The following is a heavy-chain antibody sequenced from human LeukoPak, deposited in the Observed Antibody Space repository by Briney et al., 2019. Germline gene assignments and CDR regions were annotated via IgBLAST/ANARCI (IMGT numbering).Heavy chain of an antibody. V-gene: IGHV3-48*04. D-gene: IGHD5-18*01. Sequence: GGSLRLSCVASGFTFSSYTMNWVRQAPGKELEWISYISSFSNTIYYADSVKGRFTISRDNAKNSLYLQMNSLRAEDTAVYYCARAETVDTAMVHFDYWGQGTLVTVSS. J-gene: IGHJ4*02. CDR3: ARAETVDTAMVHFDY. CDR2: ISSFSNTI. CDR1: GFTFSSYT.